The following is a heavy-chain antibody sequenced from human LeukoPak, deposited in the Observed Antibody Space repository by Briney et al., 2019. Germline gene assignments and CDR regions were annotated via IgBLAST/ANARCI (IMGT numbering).Heavy chain of an antibody. D-gene: IGHD6-13*01. CDR3: ARHDRLAAAGLNWFDP. CDR2: ISYSGST. Sequence: PSETLSLTCSVSDGSITTNDYYWGWIRQPPGKGLEWIGSISYSGSTYYNPSLRSRFTISVDTSKNQFSLNLSSVTAADAAIYYCARHDRLAAAGLNWFDPWGQGTLVTVSS. V-gene: IGHV4-39*01. CDR1: DGSITTNDYY. J-gene: IGHJ5*02.